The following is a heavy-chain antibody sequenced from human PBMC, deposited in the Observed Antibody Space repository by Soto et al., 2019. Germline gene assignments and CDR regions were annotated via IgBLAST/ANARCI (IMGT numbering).Heavy chain of an antibody. D-gene: IGHD5-12*01. Sequence: ASVKVSCKASGYTFTSYGISWVRQAPGQGLELMVWISAYNGNTNYAQKLQGRVTMTTDTSTSTAYMELRSLRSDDTAFYYCARCGYSGYDFLDYYMDVWGKGTTVTVSS. CDR3: ARCGYSGYDFLDYYMDV. J-gene: IGHJ6*03. V-gene: IGHV1-18*01. CDR1: GYTFTSYG. CDR2: ISAYNGNT.